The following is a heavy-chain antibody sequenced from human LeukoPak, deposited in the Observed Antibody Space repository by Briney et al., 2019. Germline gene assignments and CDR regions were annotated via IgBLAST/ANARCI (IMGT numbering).Heavy chain of an antibody. CDR3: ARAYRQSHDY. J-gene: IGHJ4*02. Sequence: SETLSLTCTVSGGPIGSYYWSWIRQPPGKGLEWIGYIYYSGSTNYNPSLKSRVTISVDTSKNQFSLKLSSVTAADTAVYYCARAYRQSHDYWGQGTLVTVSP. V-gene: IGHV4-59*01. CDR2: IYYSGST. D-gene: IGHD2-21*01. CDR1: GGPIGSYY.